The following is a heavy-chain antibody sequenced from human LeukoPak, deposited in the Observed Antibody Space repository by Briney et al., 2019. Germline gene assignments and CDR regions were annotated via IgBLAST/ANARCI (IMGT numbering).Heavy chain of an antibody. CDR2: IYHSGST. V-gene: IGHV4-38-2*02. D-gene: IGHD6-19*01. Sequence: SETLSLTCTVSGYSISSGYYWGWIRQPPGKGLEWIGSIYHSGSTYYNPSLKSRVTISVDTSKNQFSLKLSSVTAADTAVYYCARVPAVADFYFDYWAREPWSPSPQ. J-gene: IGHJ4*02. CDR1: GYSISSGYY. CDR3: ARVPAVADFYFDY.